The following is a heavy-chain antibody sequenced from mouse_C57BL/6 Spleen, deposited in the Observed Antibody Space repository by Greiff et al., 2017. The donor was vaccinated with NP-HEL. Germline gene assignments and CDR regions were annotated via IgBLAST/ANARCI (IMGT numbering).Heavy chain of an antibody. Sequence: VKLQQSGPELVKPGASVKISCKASGYAFSSSWMNWVKQRPGKGLEWIGRIYPGDGDTNYNGKFKGKATLTADKSSSTAYMQLSSLTSEDSAVYFCARVPDYYGSSRGFAYWGQGTLVTVSA. D-gene: IGHD1-1*01. V-gene: IGHV1-82*01. CDR1: GYAFSSSW. J-gene: IGHJ3*01. CDR3: ARVPDYYGSSRGFAY. CDR2: IYPGDGDT.